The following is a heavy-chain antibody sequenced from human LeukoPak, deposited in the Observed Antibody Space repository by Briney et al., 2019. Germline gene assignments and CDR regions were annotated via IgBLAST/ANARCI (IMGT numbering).Heavy chain of an antibody. V-gene: IGHV3-7*01. CDR3: ARARASYNPFDY. J-gene: IGHJ4*02. CDR1: GFTFSNYR. CDR2: IKQDGSEK. D-gene: IGHD5-24*01. Sequence: GGSLRLSCAASGFTFSNYRMSWVRQAPGKGLEWVANIKQDGSEKYYVDSVKGRFTISRDNAKNSLYLQMNSLRAEDTAVYYCARARASYNPFDYWGQGTLVTVSS.